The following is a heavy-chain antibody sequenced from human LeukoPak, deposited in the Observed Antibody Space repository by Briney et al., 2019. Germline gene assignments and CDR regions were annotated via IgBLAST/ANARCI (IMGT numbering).Heavy chain of an antibody. V-gene: IGHV3-23*01. J-gene: IGHJ4*02. CDR2: ISGSGGST. CDR3: AKDSPLDYGGNLYYFDY. D-gene: IGHD4-23*01. Sequence: GGSLRLSCAASGFTFSSYSMNWVRQAPGKGLEWVSAISGSGGSTYYADSVKGRFTISRDNSKNTLYLQMNSLRAEDTAVYYCAKDSPLDYGGNLYYFDYWGQGTLVTVSS. CDR1: GFTFSSYS.